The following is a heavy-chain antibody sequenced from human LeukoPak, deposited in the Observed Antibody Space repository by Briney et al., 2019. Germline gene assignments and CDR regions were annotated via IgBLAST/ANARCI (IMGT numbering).Heavy chain of an antibody. CDR3: ARGGGTTGSDY. D-gene: IGHD1-1*01. Sequence: GASVKVSRKASGGTFSSYAISWVRQAPGQGLEWMGRIIPILGIANYAQKFQGRVTITADKSTSTAYMELSSLRSEDTAVYYCARGGGTTGSDYWGQGTLVTVSS. CDR1: GGTFSSYA. J-gene: IGHJ4*02. V-gene: IGHV1-69*04. CDR2: IIPILGIA.